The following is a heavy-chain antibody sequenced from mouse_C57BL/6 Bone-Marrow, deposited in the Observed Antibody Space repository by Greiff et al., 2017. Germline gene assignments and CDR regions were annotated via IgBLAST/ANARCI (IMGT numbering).Heavy chain of an antibody. CDR1: GFNIKNTY. V-gene: IGHV14-3*01. CDR3: APLLYRGYAMDY. CDR2: IDPANGNT. J-gene: IGHJ4*01. D-gene: IGHD2-10*01. Sequence: EVNVVESVAELVRPGASVKLSCTASGFNIKNTYMHWVKQRPEQGLEWIGRIDPANGNTKYAPKFQGKATITADTSSNTAYLQLSSLTSEDTAIYYCAPLLYRGYAMDYWGQGTSVTVSS.